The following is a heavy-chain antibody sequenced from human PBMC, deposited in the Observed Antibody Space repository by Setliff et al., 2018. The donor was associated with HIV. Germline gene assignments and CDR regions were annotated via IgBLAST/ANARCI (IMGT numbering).Heavy chain of an antibody. D-gene: IGHD6-13*01. CDR2: IYYSGST. V-gene: IGHV4-31*03. J-gene: IGHJ4*02. Sequence: PSETLSLTCTVSGDSISSGGYYWSWIRQFPGKGLEWIGYIYYSGSTYYNPSLQSRLTMSVDTSKNQFSLRLRSVTAADTAVYYCARISQPSSSPFDFWGRGILVTVSS. CDR1: GDSISSGGYY. CDR3: ARISQPSSSPFDF.